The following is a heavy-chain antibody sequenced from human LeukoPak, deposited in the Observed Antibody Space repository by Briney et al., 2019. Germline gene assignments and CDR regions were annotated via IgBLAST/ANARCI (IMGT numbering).Heavy chain of an antibody. V-gene: IGHV4-30-2*01. CDR1: GGSVSRGGYS. CDR2: IYQSGST. Sequence: SERLSPSWAVAGGSVSRGGYSWSWIRHPPGKGLEGIGYIYQSGSTYYHPSLKCRVTISVDRSKNQFPLKLSSVAAADTAVYYCARTGFGELSYFDYWGQGTLVTVSS. J-gene: IGHJ4*02. D-gene: IGHD3-10*01. CDR3: ARTGFGELSYFDY.